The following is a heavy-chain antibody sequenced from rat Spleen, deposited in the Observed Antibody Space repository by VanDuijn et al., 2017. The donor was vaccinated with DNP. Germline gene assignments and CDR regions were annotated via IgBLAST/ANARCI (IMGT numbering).Heavy chain of an antibody. V-gene: IGHV5-29*01. CDR2: ISYNGGTP. CDR3: ARHRTIMPYYYAMDA. D-gene: IGHD1-12*01. J-gene: IGHJ4*01. CDR1: GFTFSDYY. Sequence: EVLLVESDGGLVQPGRSLKLSCAVSGFTFSDYYMAWVRQAPAKGLEWVATISYNGGTPYYRDSMKGRFTISRDNAKSTLYLQMNSLRSEDTATYYCARHRTIMPYYYAMDAWGQGASVTVSS.